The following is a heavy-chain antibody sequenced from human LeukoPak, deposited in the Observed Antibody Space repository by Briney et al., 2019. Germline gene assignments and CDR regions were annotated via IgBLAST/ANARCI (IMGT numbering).Heavy chain of an antibody. CDR3: ARQQLAGGYYYYAMDV. CDR1: GGSISSYY. V-gene: IGHV4-4*07. CDR2: TYTSGST. D-gene: IGHD6-13*01. J-gene: IGHJ6*02. Sequence: KSSETLSLTCTVSGGSISSYYWSWIRQPAGKGLEWIGRTYTSGSTNYNPSLKSRVTMSVDTSKNQLSLILSSVTAADTAVYYCARQQLAGGYYYYAMDVWGQGTTVTVSS.